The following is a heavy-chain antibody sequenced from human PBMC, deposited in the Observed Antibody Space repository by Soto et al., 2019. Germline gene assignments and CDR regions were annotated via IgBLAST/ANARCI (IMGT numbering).Heavy chain of an antibody. CDR3: ARDVLTAVAGSVNWFDP. CDR1: GFSLRTYG. CDR2: IWYGGTKK. V-gene: IGHV3-33*01. J-gene: IGHJ5*02. D-gene: IGHD6-19*01. Sequence: PGGSLRLSCAASGFSLRTYGMHWLRRAPGKGLEWVAFIWYGGTKKFYANSVKGRSTISKDNSNNILYLQMSGLRAEDTAVYYCARDVLTAVAGSVNWFDPWGQGTLVTVSS.